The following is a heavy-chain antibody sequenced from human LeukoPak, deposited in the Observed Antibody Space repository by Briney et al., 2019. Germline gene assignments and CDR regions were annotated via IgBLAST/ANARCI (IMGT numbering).Heavy chain of an antibody. CDR2: TYYRSKWYN. CDR3: ARAERGYDRNNYYYYGMDV. Sequence: SQTLSLTCAISGDSVSSNSAAWNWIRQSPSRGLEWLGRTYYRSKWYNDYAVSAKSRITINPDTSKNQFSLQLNSVTPEDTAVYYCARAERGYDRNNYYYYGMDVWGQGTTVTVSS. CDR1: GDSVSSNSAA. J-gene: IGHJ6*02. V-gene: IGHV6-1*01. D-gene: IGHD5-12*01.